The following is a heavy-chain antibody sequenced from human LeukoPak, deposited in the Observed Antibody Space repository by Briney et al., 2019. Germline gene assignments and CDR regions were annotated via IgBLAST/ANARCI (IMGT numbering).Heavy chain of an antibody. J-gene: IGHJ1*01. D-gene: IGHD3-22*01. V-gene: IGHV3-23*01. CDR1: GFTSSSYA. CDR3: AKTTYYYDSSGYPTEYFQH. CDR2: ISGSGGST. Sequence: GGSLRLSCAASGFTSSSYAMSWVRQAPGKGLEWVSAISGSGGSTYYADSVKGRFTISRDNSKNTLYLQMNSLRAEDTAVYYCAKTTYYYDSSGYPTEYFQHWGQGTLVTVSS.